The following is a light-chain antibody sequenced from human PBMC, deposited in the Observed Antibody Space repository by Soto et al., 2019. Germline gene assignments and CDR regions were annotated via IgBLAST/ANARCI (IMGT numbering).Light chain of an antibody. CDR2: DVN. CDR1: NTDIGGSKF. Sequence: QSALTQPRSVSGSPGQSVTISCYGTNTDIGGSKFVSWYQQRPGKAPKLIIYDVNKRPSGVPDRFSGSKSGNTASLTISGLQAEDEADYYCCSYAGGYTWVFGGGTKLTVL. CDR3: CSYAGGYTWV. V-gene: IGLV2-11*01. J-gene: IGLJ3*02.